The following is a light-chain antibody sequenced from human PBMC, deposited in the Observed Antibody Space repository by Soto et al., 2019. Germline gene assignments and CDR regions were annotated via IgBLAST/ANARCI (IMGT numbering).Light chain of an antibody. Sequence: EIVMTQSPATLSLSPGERATLSCRASQSVVSNLAWYQVKPGQAPRLLIYVASTKATGVSARFSGSGSGKVFTRTITGLQCGEFALYYCQQYANWAQWTFGQGTKVEIK. CDR2: VAS. J-gene: IGKJ1*01. CDR3: QQYANWAQWT. V-gene: IGKV3-15*01. CDR1: QSVVSN.